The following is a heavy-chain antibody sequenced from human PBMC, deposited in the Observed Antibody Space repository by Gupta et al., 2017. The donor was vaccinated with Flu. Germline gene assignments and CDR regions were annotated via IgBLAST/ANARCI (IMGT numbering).Heavy chain of an antibody. V-gene: IGHV3-33*01. J-gene: IGHJ3*02. Sequence: VRLAPGTGLEWVAVVWFDRNKKFYADSVEGRFTFTRDNFKNTMSLQMNSLRVEDTAVYYCGRERGPFDGFDIWGQGTMVTVFS. CDR3: GRERGPFDGFDI. CDR2: VWFDRNKK.